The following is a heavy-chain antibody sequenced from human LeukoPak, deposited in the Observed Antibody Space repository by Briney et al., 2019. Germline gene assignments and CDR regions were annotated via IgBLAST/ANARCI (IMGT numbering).Heavy chain of an antibody. CDR1: GFTFSDYW. Sequence: KSGGPLRLSCAASGFTFSDYWMHWVRQAPGKGLVWVSSISSSSSYIYYADSVKGRFTISRDNAKNSLYLQMNSLRAEDTAVYYCSARLLVVPAAIGFDYWGQGTLVTVSS. CDR2: ISSSSSYI. V-gene: IGHV3-21*01. J-gene: IGHJ4*02. D-gene: IGHD2-2*02. CDR3: SARLLVVPAAIGFDY.